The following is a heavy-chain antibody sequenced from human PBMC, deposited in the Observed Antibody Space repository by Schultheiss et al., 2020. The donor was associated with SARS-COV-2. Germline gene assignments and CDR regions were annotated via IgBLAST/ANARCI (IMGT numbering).Heavy chain of an antibody. V-gene: IGHV1-2*02. D-gene: IGHD6-19*01. CDR3: ARHPGGYSSAWGYYYYGMDV. J-gene: IGHJ6*02. CDR2: INPNSGGT. Sequence: ASVKVSCKASGYTFTSYGISWVRQAPGQGLEWMGWINPNSGGTNYAQKFQGRVTMTRDTSISTAYMELSRLRSNDTAVYYCARHPGGYSSAWGYYYYGMDVWGQGTTVTVSS. CDR1: GYTFTSYG.